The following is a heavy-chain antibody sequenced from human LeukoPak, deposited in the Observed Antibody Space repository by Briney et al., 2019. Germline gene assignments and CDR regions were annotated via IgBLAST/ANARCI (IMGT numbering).Heavy chain of an antibody. V-gene: IGHV3-9*01. CDR3: ASGYCSSTSCFFSYGMDV. D-gene: IGHD2-2*01. CDR1: GFTFDDCA. J-gene: IGHJ6*02. CDR2: ISWNSGSI. Sequence: GGSLRLSCAASGFTFDDCAMHWVRHAPGKGLEWVSGISWNSGSIDYADSVKGRFTISRDNAKNSLYLQMNSLRDEDTAVYYCASGYCSSTSCFFSYGMDVWGQGTTVTVSS.